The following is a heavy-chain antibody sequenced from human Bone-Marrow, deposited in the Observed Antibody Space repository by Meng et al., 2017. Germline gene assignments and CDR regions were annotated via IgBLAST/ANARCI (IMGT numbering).Heavy chain of an antibody. J-gene: IGHJ3*02. Sequence: SVKVSCKASGGTFSSYAISWVRQAPGQGLEWMGGIIPIFGTANYAQKFQGRVTITTDESTSTAYMELSSLRSEDTAVYYCARPPRDYYDSSGSQLGAFDIWGQGTMVTVSS. CDR1: GGTFSSYA. CDR2: IIPIFGTA. D-gene: IGHD3-22*01. V-gene: IGHV1-69*05. CDR3: ARPPRDYYDSSGSQLGAFDI.